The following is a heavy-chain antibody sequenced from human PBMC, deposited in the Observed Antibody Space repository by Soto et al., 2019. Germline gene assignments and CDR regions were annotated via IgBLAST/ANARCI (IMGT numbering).Heavy chain of an antibody. J-gene: IGHJ6*02. CDR2: ISPYTGNT. V-gene: IGHV1-18*01. CDR3: EMVDNYVTPTPQDV. D-gene: IGHD3-16*01. CDR1: GYIFVNYG. Sequence: QVQLVQSGDEVKKPGTSVKVSCKASGYIFVNYGIAWVRQAPRQGLEWMGWISPYTGNTHSASKVQGRLTMITDTFTSTAYMDLGSLTPDDTAVYYCEMVDNYVTPTPQDVWGQGNTVTVSS.